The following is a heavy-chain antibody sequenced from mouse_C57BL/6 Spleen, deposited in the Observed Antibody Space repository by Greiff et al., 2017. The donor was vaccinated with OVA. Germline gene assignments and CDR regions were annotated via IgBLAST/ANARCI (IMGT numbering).Heavy chain of an antibody. J-gene: IGHJ4*01. CDR3: ARGLLEGYYAMDY. CDR1: GFTFSSYA. D-gene: IGHD2-10*01. CDR2: ISDGGSYT. V-gene: IGHV5-4*03. Sequence: EVKVVESGGGLVKPGGSLKLSCAASGFTFSSYAMSWVRQTPEKRLEWVATISDGGSYTYYPDNVKGRFTISRDNAKNNLYLQMSHLKSEDTAMYYCARGLLEGYYAMDYWGQGTSVTVSS.